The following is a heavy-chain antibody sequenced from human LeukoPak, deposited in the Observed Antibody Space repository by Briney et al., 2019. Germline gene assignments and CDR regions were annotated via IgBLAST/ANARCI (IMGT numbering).Heavy chain of an antibody. D-gene: IGHD3-22*01. Sequence: GGSLRLSCAASGFTFSSYEMNWVRQAPGKGLEWVSFISSSGSAIHYADSVRGRFTISRDNAKNSLYLQMSRLRAEDTAVYYCAREKLSFFDSSGYFDYWGQGTLATVSS. V-gene: IGHV3-48*03. CDR1: GFTFSSYE. CDR2: ISSSGSAI. CDR3: AREKLSFFDSSGYFDY. J-gene: IGHJ4*02.